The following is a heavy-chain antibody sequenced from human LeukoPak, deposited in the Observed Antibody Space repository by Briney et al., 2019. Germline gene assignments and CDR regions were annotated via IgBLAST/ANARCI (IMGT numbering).Heavy chain of an antibody. J-gene: IGHJ6*02. D-gene: IGHD4-11*01. CDR1: GYTFTSYY. Sequence: SVKVSCKASGYTFTSYYMHWVRQAPGQGLAWMGGIIPMFGTTNYALKFQGRVTITADESTSTAYMELSSLDSEDTAVYYCARVTQRDSNLYGMDVWGQGTTVTVSS. V-gene: IGHV1-69*13. CDR3: ARVTQRDSNLYGMDV. CDR2: IIPMFGTT.